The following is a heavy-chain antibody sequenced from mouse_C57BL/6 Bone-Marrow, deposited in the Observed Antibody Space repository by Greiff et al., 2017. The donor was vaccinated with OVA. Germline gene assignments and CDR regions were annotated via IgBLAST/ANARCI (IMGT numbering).Heavy chain of an antibody. CDR2: IYPGNSDT. CDR3: TTYDSLAY. J-gene: IGHJ3*01. D-gene: IGHD2-4*01. CDR1: GYTFTSYW. V-gene: IGHV1-5*01. Sequence: QLKQSGTVLARPGASVKMSCKTSGYTFTSYWMHWVKQRPGQGLEWIGVIYPGNSDTSYNQKFKGKAKLTAVTSASTAYMELSSLTNEDSAVYYCTTYDSLAYWGQGTLVTVSA.